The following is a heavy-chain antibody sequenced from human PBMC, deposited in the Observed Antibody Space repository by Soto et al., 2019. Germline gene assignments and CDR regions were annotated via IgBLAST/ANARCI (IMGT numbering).Heavy chain of an antibody. CDR3: ARGVSYRWVY. CDR2: VHHSGTT. D-gene: IGHD3-16*02. Sequence: QVQLQESGPGLVKPSGTLSLTCAVSGGSVNTGYWWSWVRQPPGKGLEWIGEVHHSGTTNYIQSLPKRFTMAVEKSGNQVSLELTSVAAGDTAVYYCARGVSYRWVYWGQGTLVTVSS. J-gene: IGHJ4*02. V-gene: IGHV4-4*02. CDR1: GGSVNTGYW.